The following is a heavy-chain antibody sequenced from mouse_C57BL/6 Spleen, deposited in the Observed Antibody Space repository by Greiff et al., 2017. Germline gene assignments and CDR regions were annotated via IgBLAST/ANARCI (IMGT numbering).Heavy chain of an antibody. V-gene: IGHV14-4*01. CDR3: TDYYGSSDWYFDV. D-gene: IGHD1-1*01. CDR2: IDPENGDT. CDR1: GFNIKDDY. J-gene: IGHJ1*03. Sequence: VQLQQSGAELVRPGASVKLSCTASGFNIKDDYMHWVKQRPEQGLEWIGWIDPENGDTEYASKFQGKATLTADTSSNTAYLQLSSLTSEDAAVYCCTDYYGSSDWYFDVWGTGTTVTVSS.